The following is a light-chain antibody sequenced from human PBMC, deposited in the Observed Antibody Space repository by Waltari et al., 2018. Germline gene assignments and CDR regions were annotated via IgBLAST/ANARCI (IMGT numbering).Light chain of an antibody. V-gene: IGKV3-11*01. CDR2: DAS. CDR3: QQRSNWPLT. J-gene: IGKJ4*01. CDR1: QIVSSY. Sequence: EIVFTQSPPTLSLSPGERPTLSCRASQIVSSYLAWYQQKPGQAPRLLIYDASNRATGIPARFSGSGSGTDFTLTISSLEPEDFAVYYCQQRSNWPLTFGGGTKVEIK.